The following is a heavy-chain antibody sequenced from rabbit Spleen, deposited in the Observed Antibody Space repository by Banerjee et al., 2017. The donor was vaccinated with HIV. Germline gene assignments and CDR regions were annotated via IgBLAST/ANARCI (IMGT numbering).Heavy chain of an antibody. CDR3: ARSYSGSSDRYFNL. V-gene: IGHV1S40*01. CDR1: GFSFSSTYY. Sequence: QSLEESGGGLVQPEGSLTLTCTASGFSFSSTYYMCWVRQAPGKGLEWIGCIYAGSSGSTYYATWAKGRFTISKTSTTVTLQMTSLTAADMATYFCARSYSGSSDRYFNLWGPGTLVTVS. CDR2: IYAGSSGST. J-gene: IGHJ4*01. D-gene: IGHD1-1*01.